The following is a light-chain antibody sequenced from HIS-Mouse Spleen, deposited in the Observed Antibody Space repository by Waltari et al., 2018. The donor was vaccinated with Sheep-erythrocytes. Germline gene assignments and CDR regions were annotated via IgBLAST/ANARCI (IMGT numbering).Light chain of an antibody. V-gene: IGLV2-11*01. CDR2: DVS. CDR1: SRAVVVSNY. Sequence: QSALTQPRSLSGSPGQSVTIPCTGTSRAVVVSNYVPWYQQHPGKAPKLLIYDVSKRPSGVPDRFSGSKSGNTASLTISGLQAEDEADYYCCSYAGSSTPWVFGGGTKLTVL. CDR3: CSYAGSSTPWV. J-gene: IGLJ3*02.